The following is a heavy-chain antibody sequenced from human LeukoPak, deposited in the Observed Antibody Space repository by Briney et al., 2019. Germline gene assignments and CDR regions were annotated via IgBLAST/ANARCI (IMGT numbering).Heavy chain of an antibody. J-gene: IGHJ4*02. CDR2: INSDASNT. CDR3: ARLRYSSSLVDY. V-gene: IGHV3-74*01. Sequence: GGSLRLSCAASGFTFSSYWMYWVRQAPGKGLVWVSRINSDASNTNYADSVQGRFTISRDNAKNTLYLQMNSLRAEDTAVYYCARLRYSSSLVDYWGQGTLVTVSS. CDR1: GFTFSSYW. D-gene: IGHD6-13*01.